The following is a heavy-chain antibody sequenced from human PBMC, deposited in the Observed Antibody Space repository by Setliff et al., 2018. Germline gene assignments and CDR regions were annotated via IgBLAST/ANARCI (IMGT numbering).Heavy chain of an antibody. CDR3: ARDASASDGRTAFDI. D-gene: IGHD1-26*01. Sequence: PSETLSLTCTVPGGSISDNGYFWGWVRQPPGKGLEWIGNIYFGGNTYFNPSFKSRVTMSIDTSNSQFSLKLGSVTAADTAIYYCARDASASDGRTAFDIWGQGTMVTVSS. CDR2: IYFGGNT. V-gene: IGHV4-39*07. CDR1: GGSISDNGYF. J-gene: IGHJ3*02.